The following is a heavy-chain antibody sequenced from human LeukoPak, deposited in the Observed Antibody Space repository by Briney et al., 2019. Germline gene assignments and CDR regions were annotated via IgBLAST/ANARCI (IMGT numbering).Heavy chain of an antibody. D-gene: IGHD4-17*01. J-gene: IGHJ4*02. CDR1: GGSFSGHY. CDR3: ARAVFPTTVTTSTYYFDY. CDR2: INHSGST. Sequence: SETLSLTCAVYGGSFSGHYWSWIRQPPGKGLEWIGEINHSGSTNYNPSLKSRVTISVDTSKNQFSLKLSSVTAADTAVYYCARAVFPTTVTTSTYYFDYWGQGTPVTVFS. V-gene: IGHV4-34*01.